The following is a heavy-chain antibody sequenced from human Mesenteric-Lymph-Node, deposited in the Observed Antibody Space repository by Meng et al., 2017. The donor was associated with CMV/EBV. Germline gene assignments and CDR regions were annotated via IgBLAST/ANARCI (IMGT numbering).Heavy chain of an antibody. V-gene: IGHV3-33*01. CDR2: IWYDGSNK. CDR1: GFTFSSYG. D-gene: IGHD6-6*01. J-gene: IGHJ4*02. Sequence: GESLKISCAASGFTFSSYGMHWVRQAPGKGLEWVAVIWYDGSNKYYADSVKGRFTISRDNSKNTLYLQMNSLRAEDTAVYYCARDLRMYSSSSEIDYWGQGTLVTVSS. CDR3: ARDLRMYSSSSEIDY.